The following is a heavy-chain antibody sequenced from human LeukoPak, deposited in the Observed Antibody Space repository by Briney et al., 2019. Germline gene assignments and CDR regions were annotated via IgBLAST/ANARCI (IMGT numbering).Heavy chain of an antibody. J-gene: IGHJ6*02. Sequence: GGSLRLSCAASGFTFSTQWMYWVRQAPGKELVWVSRISGDGSISSYADSVKGRFTISRDNAKDTLYQEMTSLRVVDKARDYCAGLLTPCHGPGDAGLDVWGQGTAVTVSS. V-gene: IGHV3-74*01. CDR2: ISGDGSIS. CDR3: AGLLTPCHGPGDAGLDV. D-gene: IGHD3-10*01. CDR1: GFTFSTQW.